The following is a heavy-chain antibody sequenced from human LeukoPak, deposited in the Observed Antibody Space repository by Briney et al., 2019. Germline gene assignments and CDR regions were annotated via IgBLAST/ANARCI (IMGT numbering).Heavy chain of an antibody. CDR1: GITFSRHG. CDR3: AKRGVVIRVILVGFHKEAYYFDS. D-gene: IGHD3-22*01. CDR2: IADDGGVK. Sequence: GGSLRLSCVASGITFSRHGMDWVRQAPGKGLEWVAVIADDGGVKQYADSVKGRFTVSRDNSKSTLYLQMNGLRAEDTAMYFCAKRGVVIRVILVGFHKEAYYFDSWGQGALVTVSS. V-gene: IGHV3-30*18. J-gene: IGHJ4*02.